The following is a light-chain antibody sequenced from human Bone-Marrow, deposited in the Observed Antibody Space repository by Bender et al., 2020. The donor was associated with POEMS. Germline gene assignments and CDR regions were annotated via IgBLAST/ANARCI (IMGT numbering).Light chain of an antibody. CDR2: DVS. CDR3: SSYAGNNNCV. V-gene: IGLV2-8*01. Sequence: QSALTQPPSASGSPGQSVTISCTGTSSDVGGYNYVSWYQQHPGKAPKLMIYDVSKRPSGVPDRFSGSKSGSTASLTVSGLQAEDEADYYCSSYAGNNNCVFGGGTKLTVL. J-gene: IGLJ3*02. CDR1: SSDVGGYNY.